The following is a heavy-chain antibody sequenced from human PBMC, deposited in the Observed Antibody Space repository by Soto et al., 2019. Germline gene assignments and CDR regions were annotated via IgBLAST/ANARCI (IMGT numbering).Heavy chain of an antibody. CDR2: ITTKSDGAVT. V-gene: IGHV3-15*05. CDR3: AREWCGDIV. D-gene: IGHD2-8*01. J-gene: IGHJ4*02. CDR1: GLTLSDDC. Sequence: EVQLGESGGGWVKPGGSLRLSCVGSGLTLSDDCMNWVRQIPGKGPERVGRITTKSDGAVTDYAALAKGRFTISRDDSANTVSLHMNSLKTDATAVYYCAREWCGDIVWGQGTLVPVSS.